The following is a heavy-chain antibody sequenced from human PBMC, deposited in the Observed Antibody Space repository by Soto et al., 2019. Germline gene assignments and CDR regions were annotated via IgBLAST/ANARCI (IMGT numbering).Heavy chain of an antibody. Sequence: NPSETLSLTCTVSGGSISSYYWSWIRQPPGKGLEWIGYIYYSGSTNYNPSLKSRVTISVDTSKNQSSLKLSSVTAADTAVYYCARGRRQSQSYYYYYYGMDVWGQGTTVTVSS. V-gene: IGHV4-59*01. CDR2: IYYSGST. CDR1: GGSISSYY. CDR3: ARGRRQSQSYYYYYYGMDV. J-gene: IGHJ6*02.